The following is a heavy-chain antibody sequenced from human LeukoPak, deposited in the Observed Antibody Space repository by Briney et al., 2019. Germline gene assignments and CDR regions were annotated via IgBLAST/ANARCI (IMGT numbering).Heavy chain of an antibody. CDR1: GGSISTYY. V-gene: IGHV4-59*01. CDR2: IYYSGST. Sequence: PSETLSLTCTVSGGSISTYYWSWIRQPPGKGLEWIGYIYYSGSTNYNPSLKSRVTISVDTSKNQFSLKLSSVTAADTAVYYCARPYYSSSWPDAFDIWGQGTMVTVSS. J-gene: IGHJ3*02. D-gene: IGHD6-13*01. CDR3: ARPYYSSSWPDAFDI.